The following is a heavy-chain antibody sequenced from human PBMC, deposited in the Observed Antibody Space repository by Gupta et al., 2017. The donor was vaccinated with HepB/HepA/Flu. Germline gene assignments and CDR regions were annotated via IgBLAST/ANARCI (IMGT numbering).Heavy chain of an antibody. CDR1: GFIFSGYA. Sequence: VQLLDSGGGLVQPGGSLRLSCAASGFIFSGYAMSWVRQAPGKGLGWVSSISGSDGSTYYADSVKGRFTISKDNSKNTLYLQMNSLRAEDTAVYFCAKHSSGPIRHFDYWGQGTLVTVSS. J-gene: IGHJ4*02. CDR3: AKHSSGPIRHFDY. CDR2: ISGSDGST. D-gene: IGHD3-22*01. V-gene: IGHV3-23*01.